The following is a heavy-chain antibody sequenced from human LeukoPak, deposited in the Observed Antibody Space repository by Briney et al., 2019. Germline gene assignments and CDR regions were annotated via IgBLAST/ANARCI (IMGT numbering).Heavy chain of an antibody. CDR2: ISGSGGST. J-gene: IGHJ4*02. V-gene: IGHV3-23*01. CDR3: AKDRSCTNDICHGDFDY. Sequence: GGSLRLSCAASGLTFSSYAVSWVRQAPGKGLEWVSSISGSGGSTYSADSVKGRFTISRDNSKNTLYLQMNSLRAEDTALYYCAKDRSCTNDICHGDFDYWGQGTLFTVSS. CDR1: GLTFSSYA. D-gene: IGHD2-8*01.